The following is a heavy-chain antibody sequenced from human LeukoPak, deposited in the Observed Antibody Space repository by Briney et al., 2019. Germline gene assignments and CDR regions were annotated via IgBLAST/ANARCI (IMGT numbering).Heavy chain of an antibody. D-gene: IGHD3-3*01. J-gene: IGHJ4*02. Sequence: GGSLRLSCEASGFTFSSYVMHWVRQAPGKGLEWVSAISGSGGSTYYVDSVKGRFTISRDNSKNTLYLQMNSLRAEDTAEYYCAKKQTDTIFGVVTYFDDWGQGTLVTVSS. CDR1: GFTFSSYV. CDR3: AKKQTDTIFGVVTYFDD. CDR2: ISGSGGST. V-gene: IGHV3-23*01.